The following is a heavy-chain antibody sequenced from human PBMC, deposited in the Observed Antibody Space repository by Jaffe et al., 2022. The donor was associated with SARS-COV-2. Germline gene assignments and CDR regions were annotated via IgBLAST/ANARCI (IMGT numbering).Heavy chain of an antibody. V-gene: IGHV4-59*01. Sequence: QVQLQESGPGLVKPSETLSLTCTVSGGSISSYYWSWIRQPPGKGLEWIGYIYYSGSTNYNPSLKSRVTISVDTSKNQFSLKLSSVTAADTAVYYCAREIAAAGTGYYYYYGMDVWGQGTTVTVSS. CDR3: AREIAAAGTGYYYYYGMDV. J-gene: IGHJ6*02. CDR1: GGSISSYY. CDR2: IYYSGST. D-gene: IGHD6-13*01.